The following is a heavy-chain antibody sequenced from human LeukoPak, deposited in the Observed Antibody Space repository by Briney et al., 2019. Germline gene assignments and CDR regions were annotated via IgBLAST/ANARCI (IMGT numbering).Heavy chain of an antibody. J-gene: IGHJ6*02. Sequence: PGGSLRLSCAASGFTFDDYGMSWVRQAPGKGLEWVSVIYSGGSTYYADSVKGRFTISRHTANNTLYFQMNSLRAEDTAIYYCAGTPFYAVTTDYGMDVWGQGTTVTVSS. D-gene: IGHD2/OR15-2a*01. V-gene: IGHV3-53*04. CDR1: GFTFDDYG. CDR2: IYSGGST. CDR3: AGTPFYAVTTDYGMDV.